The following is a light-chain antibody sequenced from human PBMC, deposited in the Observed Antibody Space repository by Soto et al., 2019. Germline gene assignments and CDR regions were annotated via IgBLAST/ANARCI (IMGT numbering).Light chain of an antibody. CDR2: AAS. CDR1: QGISAY. CDR3: QQSYSTPLT. J-gene: IGKJ4*01. Sequence: DIRMTQSPSSLFASVGDRVTITCRASQGISAYLNWYQQKPGKAPKLLIYAASSLQSGVPSRFSGSGSGTDFTLTISSLQPEDFATYYCQQSYSTPLTFGGGTKVEIK. V-gene: IGKV1-39*01.